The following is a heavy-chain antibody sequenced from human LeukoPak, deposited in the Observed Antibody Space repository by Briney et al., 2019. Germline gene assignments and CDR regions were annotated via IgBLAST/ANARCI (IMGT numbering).Heavy chain of an antibody. J-gene: IGHJ2*01. CDR1: GGSISGYY. V-gene: IGHV4-34*01. CDR3: ARVRAWIQLWYLKEPHWYFDL. CDR2: INHSGST. D-gene: IGHD5-18*01. Sequence: SETLSLTCAVYGGSISGYYWSWIRQPPGKGLEWIGEINHSGSTNYNPSLKSRVTISVDTSKNPFSLKPSSVTAADTAVYYCARVRAWIQLWYLKEPHWYFDLWGGGTLVAVSS.